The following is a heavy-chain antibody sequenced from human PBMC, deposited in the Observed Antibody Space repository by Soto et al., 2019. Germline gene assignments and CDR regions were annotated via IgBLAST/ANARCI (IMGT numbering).Heavy chain of an antibody. V-gene: IGHV1-58*02. CDR2: IVVGSGNT. CDR1: GFTFTSSA. D-gene: IGHD2-2*01. Sequence: ASVKVSCKASGFTFTSSAMQWVRQARGQRLEWIGWIVVGSGNTNYAQKFQERVTITRDMSTSTAYMELRSLRSEDTDVYYCAADAPLHKGSDQYYYYYYMDVWGKGTTVNVSS. CDR3: AADAPLHKGSDQYYYYYYMDV. J-gene: IGHJ6*03.